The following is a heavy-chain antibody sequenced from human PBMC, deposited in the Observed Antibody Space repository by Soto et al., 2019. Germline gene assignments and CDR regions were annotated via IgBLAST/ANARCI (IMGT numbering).Heavy chain of an antibody. J-gene: IGHJ1*01. V-gene: IGHV4-31*03. CDR3: AREGNDITTHAGWNAFAL. D-gene: IGHD1-1*01. CDR2: ISASGSA. Sequence: QVQLQEAGPGGVKPSETLSLTCTVSGASIRGVYYFWGWIRQRPGKGLEWVGNISASGSAYTNPFLKSRVGLSVDMSPNQFAMSLPSVKAADSAVYYCAREGNDITTHAGWNAFALWCQG. CDR1: GASIRGVYYF.